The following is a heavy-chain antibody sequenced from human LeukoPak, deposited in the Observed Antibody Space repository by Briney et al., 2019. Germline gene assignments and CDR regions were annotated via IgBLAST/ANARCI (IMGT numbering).Heavy chain of an antibody. CDR1: GGSISIYY. CDR3: ARDSLGFDY. J-gene: IGHJ4*02. Sequence: SETLSLTCTVSGGSISIYYWSWIRQPPEKGLEWIGYIYRSGSTNYNPSLKSRVTISVDTSKNQFSLKLSSVTAADTAIYYCARDSLGFDYWGQGTLVTVSS. CDR2: IYRSGST. V-gene: IGHV4-59*01.